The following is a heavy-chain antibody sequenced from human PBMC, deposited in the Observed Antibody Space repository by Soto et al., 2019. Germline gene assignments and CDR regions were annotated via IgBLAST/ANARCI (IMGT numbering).Heavy chain of an antibody. CDR3: AKAGGVYWYFDV. CDR1: GFSLREYA. V-gene: IGHV3-23*04. J-gene: IGHJ2*01. D-gene: IGHD3-3*01. CDR2: ISGRGGNT. Sequence: EVQLVESGGALVQPGGSLTLSCAASGFSLREYAMSWVRQAPGRGLEWVSSISGSAISGRGGNTYYADSVRGRFTISRDTSRNTLFLYLSSVAAEDTAVYFCAKAGGVYWYFDVWGRGTLVTVSS.